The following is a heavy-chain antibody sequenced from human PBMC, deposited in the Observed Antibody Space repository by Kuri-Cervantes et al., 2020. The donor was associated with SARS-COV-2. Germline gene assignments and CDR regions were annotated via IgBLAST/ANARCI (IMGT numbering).Heavy chain of an antibody. CDR1: GGSTTSDYL. CDR3: ARATLVRYFDC. V-gene: IGHV4-39*01. D-gene: IGHD2-2*01. J-gene: IGHJ4*03. Sequence: GSLRLSCTVSGGSTTSDYLWGWIRQPPGKGLEWIGNSFYSGSTFYNPSLKSRVTISVDTSKNQFSLELSSVTAADTAVYYCARATLVRYFDCLSQGTTVTVSS. CDR2: SFYSGST.